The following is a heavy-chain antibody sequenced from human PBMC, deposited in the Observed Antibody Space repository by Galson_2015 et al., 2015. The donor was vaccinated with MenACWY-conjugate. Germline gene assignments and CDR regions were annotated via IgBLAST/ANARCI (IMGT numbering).Heavy chain of an antibody. CDR2: IIPIFGTA. V-gene: IGHV1-69*13. Sequence: SVKVSCKASGGTFSSYAISWVRQAPGQGLEWMGGIIPIFGTANYAQKFQGRVTITADESTSTAYMELSSLRSEDTAVYYCARDLAFFGVVNDWFDPWGQGTLVTVSS. D-gene: IGHD3-3*01. CDR1: GGTFSSYA. CDR3: ARDLAFFGVVNDWFDP. J-gene: IGHJ5*02.